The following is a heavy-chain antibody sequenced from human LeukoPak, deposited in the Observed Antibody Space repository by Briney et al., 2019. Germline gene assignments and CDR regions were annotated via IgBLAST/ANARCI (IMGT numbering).Heavy chain of an antibody. CDR2: ISGGGDAT. J-gene: IGHJ3*02. CDR1: GFTFSSYA. D-gene: IGHD2-2*01. Sequence: RAGGSLRLSCAASGFTFSSYAMSWVRQAPGKGLEWVSTISGGGDATYYAHSVKGRFAVSRDNSKKTLYLQLNSLRAEDTAVYYCTRDQRKYCSRTTCFVFDIWGQGTVVSVSS. CDR3: TRDQRKYCSRTTCFVFDI. V-gene: IGHV3-23*01.